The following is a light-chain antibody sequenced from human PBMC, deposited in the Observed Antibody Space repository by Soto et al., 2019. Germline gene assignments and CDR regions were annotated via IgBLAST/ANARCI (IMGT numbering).Light chain of an antibody. CDR1: SSDVGRYNL. V-gene: IGLV2-23*02. CDR2: EVS. J-gene: IGLJ2*01. CDR3: CSYAGSSIVV. Sequence: QSVLTQPASVSGSPGQSITISCTGTSSDVGRYNLVSWYQQHPGKAPKLMIYEVSKRPSGVSNRFSGSKSGNTASLTISGLQAEDEADYYCCSYAGSSIVVFGGGTKLTVL.